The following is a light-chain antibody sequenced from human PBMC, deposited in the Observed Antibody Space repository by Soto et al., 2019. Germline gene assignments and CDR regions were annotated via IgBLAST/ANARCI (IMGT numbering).Light chain of an antibody. J-gene: IGLJ2*01. Sequence: QSVLTQPPSASGTPGQRVTISCSGSSSNIGSNTVDWYQQLTGTAPKLLIFRNDQRPSGVPDRFSGSKSGTSASLAISGLQSEDEADYYCASYTSSSTSVIFGRGTKLTVL. CDR2: RND. CDR3: ASYTSSSTSVI. V-gene: IGLV1-44*01. CDR1: SSNIGSNT.